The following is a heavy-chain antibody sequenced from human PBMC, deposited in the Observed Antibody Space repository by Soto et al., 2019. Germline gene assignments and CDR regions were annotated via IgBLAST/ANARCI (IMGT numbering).Heavy chain of an antibody. V-gene: IGHV3-23*01. D-gene: IGHD2-21*01. J-gene: IGHJ4*02. CDR2: VSGSGSTT. CDR1: GFSFTMYA. CDR3: ARDPTYSADSESPHYFDY. Sequence: VQLLESGGGLIQSGGSLRLSCAASGFSFTMYAFHWVRQAPGKGLEWVSGVSGSGSTTYYADSVKGRFIISRDNSKKTSFLYMNSLRAEDTAVYYCARDPTYSADSESPHYFDYWGQGALVAVSS.